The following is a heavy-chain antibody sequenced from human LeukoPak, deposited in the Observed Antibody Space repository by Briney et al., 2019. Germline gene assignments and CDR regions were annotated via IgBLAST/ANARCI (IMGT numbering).Heavy chain of an antibody. Sequence: SETLSLTCAVSGGSISNSNWWNWVRQSPGKGLEWIGEIYHAGDTNYNPSLKSRVTISVDKSKNHFSLKLTSVTAADTALYFCSRAVRVSYWYFDLWGRGTLVTVSS. CDR1: GGSISNSNW. CDR2: IYHAGDT. CDR3: SRAVRVSYWYFDL. V-gene: IGHV4-4*02. D-gene: IGHD2/OR15-2a*01. J-gene: IGHJ2*01.